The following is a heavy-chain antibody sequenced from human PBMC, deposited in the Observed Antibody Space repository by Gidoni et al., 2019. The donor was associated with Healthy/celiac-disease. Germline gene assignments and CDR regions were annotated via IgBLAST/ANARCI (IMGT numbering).Heavy chain of an antibody. CDR2: ISSSSSYI. V-gene: IGHV3-21*01. CDR1: GFTFRSYR. Sequence: EVQLVESGGGLVKPGGSLRRSCAASGFTFRSYRLNWVSRARGQGLEWVTAISSSSSYIYYADSVKGRFTISRDNAKNSLYLQMNSLRAEDTAVYYCARDRMTYYDFWSGNFSTYYYYYYGMDVWGQGTTVTVSS. J-gene: IGHJ6*02. D-gene: IGHD3-3*01. CDR3: ARDRMTYYDFWSGNFSTYYYYYYGMDV.